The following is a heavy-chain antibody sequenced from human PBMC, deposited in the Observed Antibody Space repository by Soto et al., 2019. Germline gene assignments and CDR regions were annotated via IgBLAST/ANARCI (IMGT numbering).Heavy chain of an antibody. Sequence: QVQLVQSGAEVKKPGASVKVSCKASGYTFTTYGISWVRQAPGQGLEWMGWISAYNGNTKYVQRLQGRVTMTTDTSTNTAYIELRSLRSDDTAVYYCARDLIAVRPGWFDPWGQGTLVTVSS. CDR2: ISAYNGNT. D-gene: IGHD6-6*01. J-gene: IGHJ5*02. CDR1: GYTFTTYG. V-gene: IGHV1-18*01. CDR3: ARDLIAVRPGWFDP.